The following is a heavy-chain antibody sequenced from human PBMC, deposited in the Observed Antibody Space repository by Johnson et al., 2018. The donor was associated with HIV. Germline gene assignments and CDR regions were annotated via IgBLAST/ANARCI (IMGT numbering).Heavy chain of an antibody. D-gene: IGHD4-17*01. V-gene: IGHV3-30-3*01. CDR3: ARGMTTVTNHDAFDI. J-gene: IGHJ3*02. CDR2: ISYDGSNK. Sequence: QVQLVESGGAVVQPGGSLRLSCAASGFTFDDYAMHWVRQAPGKGLEWVAVISYDGSNKYYADSVKGRFTISRDNSKNTLYLQMNSLRAEDTAVYYCARGMTTVTNHDAFDIWGQGTMVTVSS. CDR1: GFTFDDYA.